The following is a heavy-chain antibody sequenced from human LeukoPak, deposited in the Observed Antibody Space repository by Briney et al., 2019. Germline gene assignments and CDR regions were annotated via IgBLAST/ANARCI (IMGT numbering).Heavy chain of an antibody. D-gene: IGHD2-2*01. CDR3: ARAGYCSSTSCQGPWFDP. J-gene: IGHJ5*02. Sequence: ASVKVSCKASGYTFTGYYMHWVRQAPGQGLEWMGWINPNSGGTNYAQKFQGRVTMTRDTSISTAYMELSRLRSDDTAVYYCARAGYCSSTSCQGPWFDPWGQGTLVTVFS. CDR2: INPNSGGT. CDR1: GYTFTGYY. V-gene: IGHV1-2*02.